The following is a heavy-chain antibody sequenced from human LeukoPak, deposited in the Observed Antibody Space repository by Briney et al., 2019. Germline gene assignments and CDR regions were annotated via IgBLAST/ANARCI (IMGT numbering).Heavy chain of an antibody. CDR1: GFTFSSYE. J-gene: IGHJ4*02. CDR3: ARDGGAYYYDSSGYSKFDY. CDR2: ISSSGSTI. D-gene: IGHD3-22*01. Sequence: GGSLRLSCAASGFTFSSYETNWVRQAPGKGLEWVSYISSSGSTIYYADSVKGRFTISRDNAKNSLYLQMNSLRAEDTAVYYCARDGGAYYYDSSGYSKFDYWGQGTLVTVSS. V-gene: IGHV3-48*03.